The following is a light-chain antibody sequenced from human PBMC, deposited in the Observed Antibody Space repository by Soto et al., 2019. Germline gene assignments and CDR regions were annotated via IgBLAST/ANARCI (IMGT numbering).Light chain of an antibody. CDR2: DAS. CDR1: QSVRTY. J-gene: IGKJ2*01. CDR3: QHYGSSPPYT. V-gene: IGKV3-11*01. Sequence: EIVLTQSPVTLSLSPGERATLSCRASQSVRTYLAWYQVKPGQAPRLLIYDASRRASGVPARFSGSGSGTDFTLTISSLEPEDFAVYYCQHYGSSPPYTFGQGTTLEIK.